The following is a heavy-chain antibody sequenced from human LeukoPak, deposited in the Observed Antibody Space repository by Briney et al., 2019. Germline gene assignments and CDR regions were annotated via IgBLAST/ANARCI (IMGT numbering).Heavy chain of an antibody. J-gene: IGHJ4*02. CDR2: IYSGGST. CDR3: ARELGATLYYFDY. D-gene: IGHD1-26*01. Sequence: GGSLRLSCAASGFTVSSNYMSWVRQAPGKGLEWVSVIYSGGSTYYADSVKGRFTISRDNSKNTLYLQMNSLRAEDTAVYYCARELGATLYYFDYWGQGTLVTVSS. CDR1: GFTVSSNY. V-gene: IGHV3-66*01.